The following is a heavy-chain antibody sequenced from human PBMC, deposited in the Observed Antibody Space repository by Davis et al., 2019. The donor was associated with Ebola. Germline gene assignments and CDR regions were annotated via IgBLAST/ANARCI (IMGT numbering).Heavy chain of an antibody. CDR1: GGSISSSSYY. Sequence: SETLSLTCTVSGGSISSSSYYWGWIRQPPGKGLEWIGSIYYSGSTYYNPSLKSRVTISVDTSKNQNSLQLNSVTPEDTAVYYCARDESITVAGPRGWFDPWGQGTLVTVSS. J-gene: IGHJ5*02. D-gene: IGHD6-19*01. CDR3: ARDESITVAGPRGWFDP. CDR2: IYYSGST. V-gene: IGHV4-39*02.